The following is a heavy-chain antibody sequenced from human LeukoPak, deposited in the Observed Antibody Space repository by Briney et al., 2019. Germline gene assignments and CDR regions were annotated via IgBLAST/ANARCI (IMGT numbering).Heavy chain of an antibody. J-gene: IGHJ6*03. V-gene: IGHV3-7*01. D-gene: IGHD6-13*01. CDR3: ARSWSSSWTYYYYYYMDV. Sequence: GGSLRLSRAASGFTFSSYWMSWVRQAPGKGLEWVANIKQDGSEKYYVDSVKGRFTISRDNAKNSLYLQMNSLRAEDTAVYYCARSWSSSWTYYYYYYMDVWGKGTTVTISS. CDR2: IKQDGSEK. CDR1: GFTFSSYW.